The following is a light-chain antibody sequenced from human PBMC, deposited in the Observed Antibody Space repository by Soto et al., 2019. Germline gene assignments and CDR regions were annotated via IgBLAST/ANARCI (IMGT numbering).Light chain of an antibody. CDR1: QSVSSY. Sequence: DIQMTQSPSSLSASVGDRVTITXRASQSVSSYLNWYQHKPGKAPKLLIYSASSLQSGVPSRFSGSGSGTDFTLTISSLQPEDFATYYCQQSYALFTFGPGTKVDIK. CDR2: SAS. CDR3: QQSYALFT. V-gene: IGKV1-39*01. J-gene: IGKJ3*01.